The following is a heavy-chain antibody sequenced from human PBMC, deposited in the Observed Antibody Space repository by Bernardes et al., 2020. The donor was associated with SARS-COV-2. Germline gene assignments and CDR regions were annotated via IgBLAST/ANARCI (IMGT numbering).Heavy chain of an antibody. J-gene: IGHJ4*02. D-gene: IGHD7-27*01. V-gene: IGHV1-8*01. CDR2: MNTNSGNT. CDR1: GYTFTSYD. Sequence: ASVKVSCKASGYTFTSYDINWVRQATGQGLEWMGWMNTNSGNTGYAQKFQGRVTMTMDTSISTAYMELSSLRSEDTAVYYCAKGPPNWGFDYWGQGSLVTVSS. CDR3: AKGPPNWGFDY.